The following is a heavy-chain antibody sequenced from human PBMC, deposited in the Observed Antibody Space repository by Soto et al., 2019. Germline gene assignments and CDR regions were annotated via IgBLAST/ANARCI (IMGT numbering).Heavy chain of an antibody. D-gene: IGHD6-13*01. CDR3: ARTYSSSWSPFEY. V-gene: IGHV4-34*01. J-gene: IGHJ4*02. Sequence: SEPLSLTCAVYGGSFSGYYWSWIRQPPGKGLEWIGEINQSGSTNYNPSLKSRVTISVDTSKNQFSLKLTSVTAADTAVYYCARTYSSSWSPFEYWGQGTLVTVSS. CDR1: GGSFSGYY. CDR2: INQSGST.